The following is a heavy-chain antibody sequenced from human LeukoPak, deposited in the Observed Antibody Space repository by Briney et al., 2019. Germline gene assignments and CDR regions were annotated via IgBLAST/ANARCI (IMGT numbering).Heavy chain of an antibody. CDR2: ISAYNGNT. J-gene: IGHJ6*03. D-gene: IGHD4-17*01. V-gene: IGHV1-18*01. CDR3: ARDTDDYGDYELSGYYMDV. CDR1: GYTFTSYG. Sequence: ASVKVSCKASGYTFTSYGISWVRQAPGQGLEWMGWISAYNGNTNYAQKLQGRVTMTTDTSTSTAYMELRSLRSDDTAVYYCARDTDDYGDYELSGYYMDVWGKGTTVTVSS.